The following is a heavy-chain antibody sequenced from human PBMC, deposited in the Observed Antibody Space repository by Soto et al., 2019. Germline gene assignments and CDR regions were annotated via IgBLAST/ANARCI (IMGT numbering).Heavy chain of an antibody. CDR3: AYLPCSGGSRYWFSFSGMDV. Sequence: QITLKESGPTLVKPTQTLTLTCTFSGFSLSTSGVGVAWIRQPPGKALEWLALIYWDGDKRYRPSLESRLTITKDTSKNQVVLTMTNMDSVDTATYYCAYLPCSGGSRYWFSFSGMDVWGQGTTVTVSS. D-gene: IGHD2-15*01. V-gene: IGHV2-5*02. CDR2: IYWDGDK. J-gene: IGHJ6*02. CDR1: GFSLSTSGVG.